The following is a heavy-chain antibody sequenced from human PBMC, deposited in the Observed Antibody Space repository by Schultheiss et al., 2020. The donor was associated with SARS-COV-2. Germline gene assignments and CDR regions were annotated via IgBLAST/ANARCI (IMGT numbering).Heavy chain of an antibody. Sequence: GESLNISCAASGFTFSSYAMHWVRQAPGKGLEWVSVIYSGGSTYYADSVKGRFTISRDNSKNTLYLQMNSLRAEDTAVYYCARDRRRLVVPAAIGVYYYYGMDVWGQGTTVTVSS. CDR3: ARDRRRLVVPAAIGVYYYYGMDV. CDR2: IYSGGST. J-gene: IGHJ6*02. CDR1: GFTFSSYA. V-gene: IGHV3-53*01. D-gene: IGHD2-2*02.